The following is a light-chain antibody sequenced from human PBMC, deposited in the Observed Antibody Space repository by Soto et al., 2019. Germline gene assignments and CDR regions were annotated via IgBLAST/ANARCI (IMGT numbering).Light chain of an antibody. CDR2: GAS. Sequence: VVTQSPATLSVFPGETATLSCRASQSVSSDLAWYQQRPGNAPRILIYGASTRATGIPARFRGSGSGTEFSLTISSLQAEDFATYYCQQYNTWHPKLAFGRGTKVEIK. CDR1: QSVSSD. J-gene: IGKJ1*01. V-gene: IGKV3-15*01. CDR3: QQYNTWHPKLA.